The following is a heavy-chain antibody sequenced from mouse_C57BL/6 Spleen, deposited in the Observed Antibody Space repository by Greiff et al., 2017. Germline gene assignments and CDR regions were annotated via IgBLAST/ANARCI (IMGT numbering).Heavy chain of an antibody. CDR2: IDPADSET. D-gene: IGHD3-2*02. CDR3: ARSRTAQATYDY. V-gene: IGHV1-52*01. CDR1: GYTLTSYW. Sequence: QVQLQQPGAELVRPGSSVKLSCKASGYTLTSYWMHWVKQRPIQGLEWIGNIDPADSETHYNQKFKDKATLTVDKSSSTAYMQLSSLTSEDSAVYYCARSRTAQATYDYWGQGTTLTVSS. J-gene: IGHJ2*01.